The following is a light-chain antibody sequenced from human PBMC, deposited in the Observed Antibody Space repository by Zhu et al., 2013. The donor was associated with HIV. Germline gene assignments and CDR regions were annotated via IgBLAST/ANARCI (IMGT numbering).Light chain of an antibody. CDR3: QQYGSMSPSS. V-gene: IGKV1-33*01. Sequence: DIQMTQSPSSLSASVGDRVTITCQASQDIRNHLNWYQQTPGKAPNLLIYDASNLETGVPSRFSGGGSGTHFTFTISSLQPEDIATYYCQQYGSMSPSSFGQGTKLES. CDR2: DAS. CDR1: QDIRNH. J-gene: IGKJ2*04.